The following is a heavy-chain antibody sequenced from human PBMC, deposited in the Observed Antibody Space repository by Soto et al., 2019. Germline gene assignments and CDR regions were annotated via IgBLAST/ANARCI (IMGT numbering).Heavy chain of an antibody. Sequence: GGSLRLSCADSGFTFRSYWMQWVRQAPGKGLVWVSRINSDGSSTRYADSVKGRFTISRDNAKNTLYLQMNSLRAEDTAVYYCASGGSSLNFDSWGQGTLVTVSS. CDR3: ASGGSSLNFDS. V-gene: IGHV3-74*01. D-gene: IGHD6-6*01. CDR1: GFTFRSYW. CDR2: INSDGSST. J-gene: IGHJ4*02.